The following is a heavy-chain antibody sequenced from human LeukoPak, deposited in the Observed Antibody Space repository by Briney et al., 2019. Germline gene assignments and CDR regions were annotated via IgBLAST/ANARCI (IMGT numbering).Heavy chain of an antibody. CDR3: ARDRRGQQLVLVRSVNLWFDP. CDR2: INPNSGGT. Sequence: ASVKVSCKASGYTFTGYYMHWVRQAPGQGLEWMGWINPNSGGTNYAQKFQGRVTMTRDTSISTAYMELSRLRSDDTAVYYCARDRRGQQLVLVRSVNLWFDPWGQGTLVTVSS. V-gene: IGHV1-2*02. CDR1: GYTFTGYY. D-gene: IGHD6-13*01. J-gene: IGHJ5*02.